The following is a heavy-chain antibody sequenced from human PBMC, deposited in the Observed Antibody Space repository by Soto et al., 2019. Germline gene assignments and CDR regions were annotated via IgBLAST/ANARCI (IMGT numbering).Heavy chain of an antibody. CDR2: ISSSSSTI. J-gene: IGHJ5*01. Sequence: GGSLRLSCAASGFTFSSYSMNWVRQAPGKGLEWVSYISSSSSTIYYADSVKSRVTINPDTSKNQFSLQLNSVTPEDTAVYYSVRLIGNSWLDSWGQGTLVTVSS. CDR1: GFTFSSYS. V-gene: IGHV3-48*01. CDR3: VRLIGNSWLDS. D-gene: IGHD2-8*01.